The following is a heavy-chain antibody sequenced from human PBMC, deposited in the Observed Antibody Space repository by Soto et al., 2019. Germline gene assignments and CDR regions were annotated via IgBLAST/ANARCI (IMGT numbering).Heavy chain of an antibody. Sequence: QLQLQESGPGLVKPSETLSLTCGVSGGSISSSSHYWGWIRQPPGKGLQWIGNIYYTGTTYFNPSLKSRVTISGYTSTKQFVLKLTAVTDADTAVYYCAAWYGSSWYDYWGQGTLVPVAS. V-gene: IGHV4-39*01. CDR3: AAWYGSSWYDY. CDR1: GGSISSSSHY. J-gene: IGHJ4*02. CDR2: IYYTGTT. D-gene: IGHD6-13*01.